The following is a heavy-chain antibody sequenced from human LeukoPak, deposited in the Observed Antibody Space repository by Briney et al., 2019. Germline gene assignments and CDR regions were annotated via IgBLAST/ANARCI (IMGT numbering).Heavy chain of an antibody. CDR2: IIPILGIA. D-gene: IGHD1-26*01. CDR3: AAPPFANPRVGATPRTLLGY. Sequence: SVKVSCKASGGTFSSYAISWVRQPPGQGLEWMGRIIPILGIANYAQTYQGRVTITADKSTSTAYMELSSLRAEDAAVYYYAAPPFANPRVGATPRTLLGYWGQGTLVSVSS. V-gene: IGHV1-69*04. J-gene: IGHJ4*02. CDR1: GGTFSSYA.